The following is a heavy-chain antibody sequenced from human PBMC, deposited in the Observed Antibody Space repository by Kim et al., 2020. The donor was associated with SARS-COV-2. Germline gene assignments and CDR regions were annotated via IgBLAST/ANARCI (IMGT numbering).Heavy chain of an antibody. V-gene: IGHV3-30*18. Sequence: GGSLRLSCAASGFTFSSYGMHWVRQAPGKGLEWVAVISYDGSNKYYADSVKGRFTISRDNSKNTLYLQMNSLRAEDTAVYYCAKVGGGSRGYNYYYYGMDVWGQGTTVTVSS. CDR3: AKVGGGSRGYNYYYYGMDV. CDR1: GFTFSSYG. D-gene: IGHD3-22*01. CDR2: ISYDGSNK. J-gene: IGHJ6*02.